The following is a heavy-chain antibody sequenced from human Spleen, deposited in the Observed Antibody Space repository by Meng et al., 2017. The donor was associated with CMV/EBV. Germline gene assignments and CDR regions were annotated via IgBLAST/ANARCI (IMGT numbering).Heavy chain of an antibody. J-gene: IGHJ6*02. V-gene: IGHV4-59*01. D-gene: IGHD6-6*01. CDR1: GGSISSYY. CDR2: IYYSGST. Sequence: SETLSLTCTVSGGSISSYYWSWIRQPPGKGLEWIGYIYYSGSTNYNPSLKSRVTISVDTSKNQFSLKLSSVTAADTAVYYCARGTVEYSSSSAVYYYYGMDVWGQGTTVTVSS. CDR3: ARGTVEYSSSSAVYYYYGMDV.